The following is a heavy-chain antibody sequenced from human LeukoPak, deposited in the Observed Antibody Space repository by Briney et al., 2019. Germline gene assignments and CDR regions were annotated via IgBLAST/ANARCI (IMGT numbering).Heavy chain of an antibody. D-gene: IGHD1-1*01. J-gene: IGHJ4*02. V-gene: IGHV3-7*03. CDR3: ARDGALNWNDEFDY. Sequence: SGGSLTLPCAASGFPFSSYRMSWVRQAPGKELEWVANIKQDGSEKYYVDSVKGRFTISRDNAKNSLYLQMNSLRAEDTAVYYCARDGALNWNDEFDYWGQGTLVTVSS. CDR2: IKQDGSEK. CDR1: GFPFSSYR.